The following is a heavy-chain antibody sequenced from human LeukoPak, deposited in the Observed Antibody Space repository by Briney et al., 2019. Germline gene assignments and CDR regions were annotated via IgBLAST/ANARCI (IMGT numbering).Heavy chain of an antibody. CDR2: INSDGSST. Sequence: QAGGSLRLSCAASGFTFSSYWMHWVRQAPGKGLVWVSRINSDGSSTSYADSVKGRFTISRDNAKNTLYLQMNSLRAEDTAVYYCVRMYYHDSSSYYWAPDYWGQGTLVTVSS. V-gene: IGHV3-74*01. CDR3: VRMYYHDSSSYYWAPDY. CDR1: GFTFSSYW. J-gene: IGHJ4*02. D-gene: IGHD3-22*01.